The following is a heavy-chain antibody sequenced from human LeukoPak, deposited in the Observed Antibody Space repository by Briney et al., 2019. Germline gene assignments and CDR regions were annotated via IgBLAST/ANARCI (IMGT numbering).Heavy chain of an antibody. J-gene: IGHJ4*02. CDR3: ASWVPDRGFDY. CDR2: ISGSGGST. Sequence: PGGSLRLSCAASGFTFSSYAMSWVRQAPGKGLEWVSAISGSGGSTYCADSVKGRFTISRDNSKKTLYLQMNSLRADDTAVYYCASWVPDRGFDYWGQGTLVTVSS. V-gene: IGHV3-23*01. D-gene: IGHD3-10*01. CDR1: GFTFSSYA.